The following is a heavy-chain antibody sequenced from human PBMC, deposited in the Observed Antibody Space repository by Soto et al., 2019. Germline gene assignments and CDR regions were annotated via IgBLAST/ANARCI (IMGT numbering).Heavy chain of an antibody. Sequence: PSETLSLTCTVSGGSISSYYWSWIRQPPGKGLEWIGYIYYSGSTNYNPSLKSRVTISVDTSKNQFSLKLSSVTAADTAVYYCARTTHDYGDSCFDYWGQGTLVTVSS. D-gene: IGHD4-17*01. CDR1: GGSISSYY. CDR3: ARTTHDYGDSCFDY. CDR2: IYYSGST. V-gene: IGHV4-59*01. J-gene: IGHJ4*02.